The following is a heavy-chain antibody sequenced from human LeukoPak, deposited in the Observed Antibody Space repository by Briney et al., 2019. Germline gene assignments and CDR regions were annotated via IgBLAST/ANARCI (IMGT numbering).Heavy chain of an antibody. CDR1: GFTFGDYA. CDR3: TRDSYGYFDY. V-gene: IGHV3-49*04. J-gene: IGHJ4*02. D-gene: IGHD5-18*01. Sequence: PGGSLRLSCTASGFTFGDYAMSWVRQAPGKGLEWVGFIRSKAYGGTTEYAASVKGRFTISRDDSKSIAYLQMNSLKTEDTAVYYCTRDSYGYFDYWGQGTLVTVSS. CDR2: IRSKAYGGTT.